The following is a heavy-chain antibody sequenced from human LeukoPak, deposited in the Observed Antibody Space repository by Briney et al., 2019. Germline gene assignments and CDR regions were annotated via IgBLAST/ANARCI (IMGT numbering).Heavy chain of an antibody. V-gene: IGHV7-4-1*02. CDR3: ARGVVPAALEGYFDY. CDR2: INTNTGNP. Sequence: GASVKVSCKASGYTFTSYAMNWVRQASGQGLEWMGWINTNTGNPMYAQGFTGRFVFSLDTSVSTAYLQISSLKAEDTAVYYCARGVVPAALEGYFDYWGQGTLVTVSS. D-gene: IGHD2-2*01. CDR1: GYTFTSYA. J-gene: IGHJ4*02.